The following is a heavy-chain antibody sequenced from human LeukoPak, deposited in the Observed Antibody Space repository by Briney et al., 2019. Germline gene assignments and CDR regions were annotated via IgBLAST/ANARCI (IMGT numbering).Heavy chain of an antibody. CDR3: VKDRYTTGRPVDY. Sequence: GGSLRLSCAASGFIFSSYGMNWVRQAPGQGLEWVSFISGSGGRTAYADSVKGRFTISRDNSKNTLYLQMDSLRAEDTAVYYCVKDRYTTGRPVDYWGQGTLVTVSS. D-gene: IGHD1-14*01. CDR2: ISGSGGRT. J-gene: IGHJ4*02. CDR1: GFIFSSYG. V-gene: IGHV3-23*01.